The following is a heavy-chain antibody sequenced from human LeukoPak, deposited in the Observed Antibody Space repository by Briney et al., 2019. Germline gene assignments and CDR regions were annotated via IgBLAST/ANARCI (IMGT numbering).Heavy chain of an antibody. CDR3: ARDRGDDSPYGMDV. CDR1: GFTFSSYA. J-gene: IGHJ6*02. Sequence: PGGSLRLSCAASGFTFSSYAMHWVRQAPGKGLEWVAVISYDGSNKYYADSVKGRFTISRDNSKNTLYLQMNSLRAEDTAVYYCARDRGDDSPYGMDVGGQGTTVTVSS. CDR2: ISYDGSNK. D-gene: IGHD3-16*01. V-gene: IGHV3-30-3*01.